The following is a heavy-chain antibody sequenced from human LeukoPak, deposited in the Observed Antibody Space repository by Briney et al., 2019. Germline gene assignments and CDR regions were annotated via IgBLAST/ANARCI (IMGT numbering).Heavy chain of an antibody. V-gene: IGHV4-34*01. CDR1: GGSFSGYY. CDR3: ARKIFITYYYGSGSYYNPKYFDY. Sequence: SETLSLTCAVYGGSFSGYYWSWIRQPPGKGLEWIGEINHSGSTNYNPSLKSRATISVDTSKNQFSLKLSSVTAADTAVYYCARKIFITYYYGSGSYYNPKYFDYWGQGTLVTVSS. CDR2: INHSGST. D-gene: IGHD3-10*01. J-gene: IGHJ4*02.